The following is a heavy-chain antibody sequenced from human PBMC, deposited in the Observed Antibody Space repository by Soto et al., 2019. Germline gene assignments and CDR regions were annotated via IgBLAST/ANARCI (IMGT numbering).Heavy chain of an antibody. V-gene: IGHV4-34*01. Sequence: QVQLQQWGAGLLKPSETLSLTCDVYGGSFSRYYWNWIRQPPGKGLEWLGEINHSGSTNDNPSLESRVTISLGTSKTQFSRKLTSVTAADTAVYYCARGEGRLVGTWFDPWGQGTVVTVSS. D-gene: IGHD1-7*01. CDR1: GGSFSRYY. CDR3: ARGEGRLVGTWFDP. J-gene: IGHJ5*02. CDR2: INHSGST.